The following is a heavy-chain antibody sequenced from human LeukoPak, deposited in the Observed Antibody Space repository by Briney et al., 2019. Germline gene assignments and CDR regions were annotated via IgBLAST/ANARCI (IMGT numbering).Heavy chain of an antibody. V-gene: IGHV3-30*02. J-gene: IGHJ5*02. CDR1: GFTFSSYG. D-gene: IGHD6-13*01. Sequence: GGSLRLSCAASGFTFSSYGMHWVRQAPGKGLEWVAFIRYDGSNKYYADSVKGRFTISRDNSKNTLYLQMNSLRAEDTAVYYCAKDPIAAAGHNWFDPWGQGTLVTVSS. CDR2: IRYDGSNK. CDR3: AKDPIAAAGHNWFDP.